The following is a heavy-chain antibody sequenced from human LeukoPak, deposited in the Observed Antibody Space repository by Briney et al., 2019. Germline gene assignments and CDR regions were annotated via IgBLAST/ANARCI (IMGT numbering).Heavy chain of an antibody. V-gene: IGHV3-74*01. CDR2: INRDGSRT. CDR1: GFAFSTYW. Sequence: GGSLRLSCAASGFAFSTYWIHWVRQAPGKGLVWVSSINRDGSRTYYADSVKGRFTTSRDNAKNSLYLQMNSLRAEDTAVYYCARVGMAVATFDYWGQGTLVTVSA. J-gene: IGHJ4*02. CDR3: ARVGMAVATFDY. D-gene: IGHD6-19*01.